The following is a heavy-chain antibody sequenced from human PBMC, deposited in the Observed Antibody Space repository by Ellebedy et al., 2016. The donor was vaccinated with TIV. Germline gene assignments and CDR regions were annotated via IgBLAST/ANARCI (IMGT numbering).Heavy chain of an antibody. CDR1: GGSISSSSYY. Sequence: SETLSLTXTVSGGSISSSSYYWGWIRQPPGKGLEWIGSIYYSGRTYYNPSLKSRVIISVDTSKNQFSLRLSSVTAADTAVYYCARGQYNSGTKSMDVWGRGTTVTVSS. V-gene: IGHV4-39*01. D-gene: IGHD6-19*01. J-gene: IGHJ6*02. CDR2: IYYSGRT. CDR3: ARGQYNSGTKSMDV.